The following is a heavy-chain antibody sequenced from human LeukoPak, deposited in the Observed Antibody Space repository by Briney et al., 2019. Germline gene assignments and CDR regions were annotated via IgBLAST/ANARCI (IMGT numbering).Heavy chain of an antibody. D-gene: IGHD3-9*01. Sequence: GGSLRLSCAASGFTVSSNYMSWVRQAPGKGLEWVSVIYSGGSTYYADSVKGRFTISRDNSKNTLYLQMNSLRAEDTAVYYCAKDPLDILTGYYVYWGQGTLVTVSS. CDR2: IYSGGST. V-gene: IGHV3-53*01. CDR3: AKDPLDILTGYYVY. J-gene: IGHJ4*02. CDR1: GFTVSSNY.